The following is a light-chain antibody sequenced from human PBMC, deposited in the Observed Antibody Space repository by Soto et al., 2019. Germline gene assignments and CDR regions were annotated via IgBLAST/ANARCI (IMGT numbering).Light chain of an antibody. J-gene: IGKJ5*01. Sequence: DIQMTQSPSTLSASVGDRVTITCRASQSTSSYLAWYQQKPGKAPKLLIYQASSLENGVPSRFSGSGCGTEFTLTISSLQSEDFAVYYCQQYNNWPPITFGQGTRREIK. CDR3: QQYNNWPPIT. V-gene: IGKV1-5*03. CDR1: QSTSSY. CDR2: QAS.